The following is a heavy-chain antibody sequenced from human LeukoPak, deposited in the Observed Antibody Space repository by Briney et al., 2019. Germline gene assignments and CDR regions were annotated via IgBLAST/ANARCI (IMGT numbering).Heavy chain of an antibody. V-gene: IGHV4-4*02. J-gene: IGHJ3*02. CDR3: ARVSYYDSSGYDAFDI. D-gene: IGHD3-22*01. Sequence: SETLFLTCAVSGGSISSSNWWSWVRQPPGKGLEWIGEIYHSGSTNYNPSLKSRVTISVDKSKNQFSLKLSSVTAADTAVYYCARVSYYDSSGYDAFDIWGQGTMVTVSS. CDR1: GGSISSSNW. CDR2: IYHSGST.